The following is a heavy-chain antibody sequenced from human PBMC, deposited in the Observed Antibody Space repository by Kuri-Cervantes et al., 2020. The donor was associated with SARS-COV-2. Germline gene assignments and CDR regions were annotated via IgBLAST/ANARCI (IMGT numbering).Heavy chain of an antibody. Sequence: ASVKVSCKASGYTFTSYDINWVRQATGQGLEWMGWMNPNSGNTGYAQKFQGRVTMTRNTSISTAYMELSSLRSDDTAVYYCARDPMWSRYYYDSSGSYYFDYWGQGTLVTVSS. V-gene: IGHV1-8*02. CDR2: MNPNSGNT. CDR1: GYTFTSYD. CDR3: ARDPMWSRYYYDSSGSYYFDY. D-gene: IGHD3-22*01. J-gene: IGHJ4*02.